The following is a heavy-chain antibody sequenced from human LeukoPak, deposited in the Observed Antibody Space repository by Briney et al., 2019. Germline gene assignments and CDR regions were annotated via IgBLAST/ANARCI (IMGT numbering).Heavy chain of an antibody. D-gene: IGHD3-9*01. J-gene: IGHJ4*02. CDR2: IWYDGSKT. Sequence: PGRSPRLSCAASGYTFRTYGMHWVRQAPGKGLEWVAVIWYDGSKTLYADAVKGRFTISRDDSKNTLFLQMNDLTAEDTAVYYCVRDPGVVTYYFDLWGQGTLVTVSS. CDR3: VRDPGVVTYYFDL. CDR1: GYTFRTYG. V-gene: IGHV3-33*01.